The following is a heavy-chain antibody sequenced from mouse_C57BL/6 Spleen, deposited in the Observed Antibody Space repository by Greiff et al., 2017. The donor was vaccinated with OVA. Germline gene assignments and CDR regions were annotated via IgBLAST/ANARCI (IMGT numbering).Heavy chain of an antibody. V-gene: IGHV7-3*01. Sequence: EVMLVESGGGLVQPGGSLSLSCAASGFTFTDYYMSWVRQPPGKALEWLGFIRNKANGYTTEYSASVKGRFTISRDNSQSILYLQMNALRAEDSATYYCASSPYDYDEGDYFDYWGQGTTLTVSS. CDR1: GFTFTDYY. CDR3: ASSPYDYDEGDYFDY. D-gene: IGHD2-4*01. J-gene: IGHJ2*01. CDR2: IRNKANGYTT.